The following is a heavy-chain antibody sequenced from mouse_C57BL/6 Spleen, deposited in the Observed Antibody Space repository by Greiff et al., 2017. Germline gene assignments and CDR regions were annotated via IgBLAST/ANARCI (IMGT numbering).Heavy chain of an antibody. J-gene: IGHJ1*03. CDR1: GYAFSSSW. CDR2: IYPGDGDT. CDR3: AKRGLGGYFDV. V-gene: IGHV1-82*01. Sequence: VHLVESGPELVKPGASVKISCKASGYAFSSSWMNWVKQRPGKGLEWIGRIYPGDGDTNYNGKFKGKATLTADKSSSTAYMQLSSLTSEDAAVYFCAKRGLGGYFDVWGTGTTVTVSS. D-gene: IGHD3-1*01.